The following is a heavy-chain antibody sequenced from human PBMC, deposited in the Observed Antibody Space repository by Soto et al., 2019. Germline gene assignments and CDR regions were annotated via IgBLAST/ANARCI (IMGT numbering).Heavy chain of an antibody. Sequence: SETLSLTCTVSGGSIRSYYWSWIRQAPGKGLEWIGYLYNSGSTVYNPSLKSRVTISVDTSKNPFSLKLNSVTAADTAVYYCARDLWGYCGTDCYPLDVWGQGTTVP. CDR2: LYNSGST. D-gene: IGHD2-21*02. J-gene: IGHJ6*02. CDR1: GGSIRSYY. V-gene: IGHV4-59*01. CDR3: ARDLWGYCGTDCYPLDV.